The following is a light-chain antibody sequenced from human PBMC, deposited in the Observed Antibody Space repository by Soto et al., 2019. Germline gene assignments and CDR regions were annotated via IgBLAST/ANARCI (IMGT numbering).Light chain of an antibody. CDR2: WAS. J-gene: IGKJ4*01. Sequence: DIVMTQSPDSLAVSLGGRATINCKSSQSLLSNRRNYLVWHQQKPGQPPKVLITWASTRVSGVPDRFSGSGSGADFPLHIRSLEAEGWAGYYCQEYYGAPLTFGGGTKVEIK. CDR3: QEYYGAPLT. V-gene: IGKV4-1*01. CDR1: QSLLSNRRNY.